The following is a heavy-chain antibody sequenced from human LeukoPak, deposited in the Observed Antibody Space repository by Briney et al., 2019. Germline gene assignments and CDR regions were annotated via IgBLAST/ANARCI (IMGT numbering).Heavy chain of an antibody. J-gene: IGHJ4*02. Sequence: GGSLRLSCAASGITFSSYSMHWVRQAPGKGLEYVSVISSDGDNTYYADSVKGRFTISRDNSKNTLYLQMGSLRAEDMAVYYCARAALEYCGGDCLDYWGQGTLVTVPS. V-gene: IGHV3-64*02. D-gene: IGHD2-21*01. CDR2: ISSDGDNT. CDR1: GITFSSYS. CDR3: ARAALEYCGGDCLDY.